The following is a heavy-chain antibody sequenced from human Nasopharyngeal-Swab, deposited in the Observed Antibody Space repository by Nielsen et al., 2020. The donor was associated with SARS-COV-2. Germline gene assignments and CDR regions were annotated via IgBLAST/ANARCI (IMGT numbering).Heavy chain of an antibody. V-gene: IGHV3-30*18. Sequence: WIRQPPGKGLEWVAVISYDGISKYNADSVKGRFTISRDNSKDTLYLQMNSLRPEDTAVYTCAKEGPGMFGVVGLDVWGQGTTVTVS. D-gene: IGHD3-3*01. J-gene: IGHJ6*02. CDR2: ISYDGISK. CDR3: AKEGPGMFGVVGLDV.